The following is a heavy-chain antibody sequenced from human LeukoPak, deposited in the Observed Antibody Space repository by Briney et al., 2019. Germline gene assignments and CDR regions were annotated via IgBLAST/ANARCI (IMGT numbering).Heavy chain of an antibody. J-gene: IGHJ6*02. CDR1: GGSFSGYY. CDR2: INHSGST. D-gene: IGHD2-2*01. Sequence: SETLSLTCAVYGGSFSGYYWSWIRQPPGKGLEWIGEINHSGSTNYNPSLKSRVTISVDTSKNQFSLKLSSVTAADTAVYYCARCLGSTSCHAGMDVWGQGTTVTVSS. V-gene: IGHV4-34*01. CDR3: ARCLGSTSCHAGMDV.